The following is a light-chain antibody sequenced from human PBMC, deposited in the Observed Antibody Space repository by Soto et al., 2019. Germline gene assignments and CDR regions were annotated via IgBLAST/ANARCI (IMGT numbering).Light chain of an antibody. Sequence: DIQMTQSPSTLSASVGDRVTITCRASQSISSWLAWYQQKPGKAPKLRIYKASSLESGVPSRFSASGSGTEFTLTISSLHTDEFAAYYCQQYNSYSWTCGQGSKVEIK. CDR1: QSISSW. J-gene: IGKJ1*01. V-gene: IGKV1-5*03. CDR2: KAS. CDR3: QQYNSYSWT.